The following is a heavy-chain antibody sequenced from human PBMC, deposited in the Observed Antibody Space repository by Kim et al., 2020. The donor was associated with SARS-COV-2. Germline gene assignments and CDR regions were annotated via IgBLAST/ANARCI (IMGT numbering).Heavy chain of an antibody. V-gene: IGHV4-31*02. Sequence: LQRRITISVDTSKNQFSLKLSSVTAADTAVYYCARGSTMVRGQLYYFDYWGQGTLVTVSS. CDR3: ARGSTMVRGQLYYFDY. D-gene: IGHD3-10*01. J-gene: IGHJ4*02.